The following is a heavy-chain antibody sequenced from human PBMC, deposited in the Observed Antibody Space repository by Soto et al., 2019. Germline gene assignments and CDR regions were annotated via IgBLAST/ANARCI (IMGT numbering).Heavy chain of an antibody. J-gene: IGHJ6*03. D-gene: IGHD2-2*01. CDR2: ISGSGGST. Sequence: PGGSLRLSCAASGFTFSSYAMSWVRQAPGKGLEWVSAISGSGGSTYYADSVKGRFTISRDNAKNSLYLQMNSLRAEDTAVYYCARDPLGYCSSTSCYYLDVWGKGTTVTVSS. V-gene: IGHV3-23*01. CDR3: ARDPLGYCSSTSCYYLDV. CDR1: GFTFSSYA.